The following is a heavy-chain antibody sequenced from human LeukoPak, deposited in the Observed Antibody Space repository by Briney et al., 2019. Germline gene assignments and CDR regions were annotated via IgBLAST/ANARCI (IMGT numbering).Heavy chain of an antibody. J-gene: IGHJ4*02. CDR2: ISGSGGST. CDR1: GFTFSSYA. V-gene: IGHV3-23*01. Sequence: GGSLRLSRAASGFTFSSYAMSWVRQAPGEGLEWVSAISGSGGSTYYADSVKGRFTISRDNSKNTLYLQMNSLRAEDTAVYYCAKNSGSYYVSPIDYWGQGTLVTVSS. CDR3: AKNSGSYYVSPIDY. D-gene: IGHD1-26*01.